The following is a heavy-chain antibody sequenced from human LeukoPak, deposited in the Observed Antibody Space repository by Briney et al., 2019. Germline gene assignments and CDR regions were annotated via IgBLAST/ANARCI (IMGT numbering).Heavy chain of an antibody. V-gene: IGHV3-64*01. CDR3: ASSEAGYFDY. D-gene: IGHD6-13*01. Sequence: GGSLRLSCAASGFTFSSYAMHWVRQAPGKGLEYVSAISSNGGSTYYANSVKGRFTISRDNSKNTLHLQMGSLRAEDMAVYYCASSEAGYFDYWGQGTLVTVSS. CDR1: GFTFSSYA. J-gene: IGHJ4*02. CDR2: ISSNGGST.